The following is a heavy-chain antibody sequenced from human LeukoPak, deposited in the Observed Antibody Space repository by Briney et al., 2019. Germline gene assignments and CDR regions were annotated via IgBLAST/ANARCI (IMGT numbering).Heavy chain of an antibody. V-gene: IGHV1-2*02. D-gene: IGHD2-2*01. CDR1: GYTFIAYY. CDR3: ARDGNVVVPAAIMLNNWFDP. CDR2: INPNSGGT. J-gene: IGHJ5*02. Sequence: GASVKVSCRASGYTFIAYYMHWVRQAPGQGLEWMGWINPNSGGTNYAQKFQGRVTMTRDTSISTAYMELSRLRSDDTAVYYCARDGNVVVPAAIMLNNWFDPWGQGTLVTVSS.